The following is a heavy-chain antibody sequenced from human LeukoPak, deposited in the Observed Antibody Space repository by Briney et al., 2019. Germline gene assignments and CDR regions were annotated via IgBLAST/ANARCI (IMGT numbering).Heavy chain of an antibody. J-gene: IGHJ4*02. CDR1: GYTFTSYY. Sequence: GASVKVSCKASGYTFTSYYINWVRQATGQGLEWMGWINPNSGNTSYAHKFQGRVTMTRNTSISTAYMELSSLRSEDTAVYYCAGRCCSTSCSRVFDYWGQGTRVTVST. V-gene: IGHV1-8*01. D-gene: IGHD2-2*01. CDR2: INPNSGNT. CDR3: AGRCCSTSCSRVFDY.